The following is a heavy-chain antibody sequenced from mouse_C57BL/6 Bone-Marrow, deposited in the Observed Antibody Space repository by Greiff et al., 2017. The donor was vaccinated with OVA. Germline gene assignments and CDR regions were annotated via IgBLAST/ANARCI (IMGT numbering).Heavy chain of an antibody. CDR3: ARYDYDYFDY. Sequence: VQLQQSGAELVRPWTSVKMSCKASGYTFTNYWIGWAKQRPGHGLEWIGDIYPGGGYTNYNEKFKGKATLTADKSSSTAYMQFSSLTSEDSAIYYCARYDYDYFDYWGQGTTLTVSS. V-gene: IGHV1-63*01. CDR1: GYTFTNYW. J-gene: IGHJ2*01. D-gene: IGHD2-4*01. CDR2: IYPGGGYT.